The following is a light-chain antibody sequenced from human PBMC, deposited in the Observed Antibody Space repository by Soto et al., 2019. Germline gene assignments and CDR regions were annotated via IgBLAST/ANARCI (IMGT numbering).Light chain of an antibody. J-gene: IGLJ1*01. CDR3: CSYAGNYTYV. V-gene: IGLV2-11*01. CDR1: SSDVGGYIY. CDR2: DVS. Sequence: QSALTQPRSVSGSPRQSVTISCTGTSSDVGGYIYVSWYQQHPGKAPKLMMFDVSKRPSGVPDRFSGSESDNTASLTISGLQTEDEADYFCCSYAGNYTYVFGTGTKVTVL.